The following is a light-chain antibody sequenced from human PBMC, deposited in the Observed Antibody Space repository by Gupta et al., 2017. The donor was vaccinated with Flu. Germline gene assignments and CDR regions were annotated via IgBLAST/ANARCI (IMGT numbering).Light chain of an antibody. CDR2: DAS. J-gene: IGKJ4*01. Sequence: ATLSLPPGEGATLSCRASQSVRNYLAWSKQIPGQAPRLLIYDASNRDTGITARFSGSGYGKDLTLTISSREQEDFAVYYCQQRNIRPPITFGRGTKVDIK. CDR1: QSVRNY. V-gene: IGKV3-11*01. CDR3: QQRNIRPPIT.